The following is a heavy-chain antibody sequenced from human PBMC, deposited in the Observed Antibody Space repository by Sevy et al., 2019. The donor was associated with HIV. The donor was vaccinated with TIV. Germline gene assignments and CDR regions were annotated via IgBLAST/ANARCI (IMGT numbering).Heavy chain of an antibody. CDR1: GFSFSSYE. CDR2: ISNSGTTI. D-gene: IGHD4-17*01. Sequence: GGSLRLSCSASGFSFSSYEFNWVRQAPGKGLEWVSYISNSGTTISYSDSVKGRFTISRDNAKKSVYLQMNSLRAEDTAVCYCARDLPPSATTVAHFDCWGQGTLVTVSS. J-gene: IGHJ4*02. V-gene: IGHV3-48*03. CDR3: ARDLPPSATTVAHFDC.